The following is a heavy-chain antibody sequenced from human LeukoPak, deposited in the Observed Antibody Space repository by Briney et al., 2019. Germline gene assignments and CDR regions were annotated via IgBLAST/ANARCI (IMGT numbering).Heavy chain of an antibody. CDR1: GGSISSSSYY. CDR2: IYYSGST. CDR3: ARHKGWQQLPLCY. V-gene: IGHV4-39*01. Sequence: SETLSLTCTVSGGSISSSSYYWGWIRQPPGKGLEWIGSIYYSGSTYYNPSLKSRVTVSVDTSKNQFSLKLSSVTAADTAVYYCARHKGWQQLPLCYWGQGTLVTVSS. D-gene: IGHD6-13*01. J-gene: IGHJ4*02.